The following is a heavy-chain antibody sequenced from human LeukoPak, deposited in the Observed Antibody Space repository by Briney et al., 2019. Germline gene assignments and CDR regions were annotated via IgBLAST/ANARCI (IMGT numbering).Heavy chain of an antibody. CDR2: ISSSTGNT. J-gene: IGHJ5*02. CDR3: AKGAMRVLDP. Sequence: PGGSLRLSCAVSGFTFSSYAMNWVRQAPGKGLEWVSAISSSTGNTYYADSVKGRSTISRDNSNNTLYLQMNSLGAEDTPVYYWAKGAMRVLDPWGQGTLVTVSS. CDR1: GFTFSSYA. V-gene: IGHV3-23*01.